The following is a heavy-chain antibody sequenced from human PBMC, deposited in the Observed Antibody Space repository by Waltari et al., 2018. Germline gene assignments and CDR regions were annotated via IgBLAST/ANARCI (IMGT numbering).Heavy chain of an antibody. J-gene: IGHJ5*02. CDR2: IIPILGIA. CDR3: ASLPSYYYDSSGPRYWFDP. D-gene: IGHD3-22*01. CDR1: GGTFSSYA. V-gene: IGHV1-69*10. Sequence: QVQLVQSGAEVKKPGSSVKVSCKASGGTFSSYAISWVRQAPGQGLEWMGGIIPILGIANYAQKFQGRVTITADKSTSTAYMELSSLRSEDTAVYYCASLPSYYYDSSGPRYWFDPWGQGTLVTVSS.